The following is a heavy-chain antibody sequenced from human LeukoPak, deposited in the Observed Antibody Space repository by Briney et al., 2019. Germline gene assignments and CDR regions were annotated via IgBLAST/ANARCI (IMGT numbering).Heavy chain of an antibody. V-gene: IGHV3-33*06. J-gene: IGHJ6*03. CDR3: AKDKDYGYYMDV. CDR2: VWYDGSDK. D-gene: IGHD3-16*01. Sequence: GGSLRLSCAASGFTFSSYGMHWVRQAPGKGLEWVAVVWYDGSDKYYADSVKGRFTISRDNSKNTLYLQMNSLRAEDTAVYYCAKDKDYGYYMDVWGKGTTVTVSS. CDR1: GFTFSSYG.